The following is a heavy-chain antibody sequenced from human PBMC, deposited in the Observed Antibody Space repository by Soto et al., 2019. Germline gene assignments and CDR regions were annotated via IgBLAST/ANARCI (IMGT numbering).Heavy chain of an antibody. CDR3: ARDFMYGIG. J-gene: IGHJ3*01. CDR2: VSSDGSNT. V-gene: IGHV3-74*01. D-gene: IGHD3-10*02. Sequence: PGGSMRLSCAASGFTFSSYWMHWVRQAPGKGLEWVSRVSSDGSNTNYADSVKGRFTISRDNAKNTLYLQMNSLRAEDTAVYYCARDFMYGIGWGQGTVVTVSS. CDR1: GFTFSSYW.